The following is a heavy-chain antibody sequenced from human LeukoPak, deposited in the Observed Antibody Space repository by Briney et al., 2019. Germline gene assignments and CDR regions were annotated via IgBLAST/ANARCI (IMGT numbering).Heavy chain of an antibody. CDR3: ARDRGTWNDDGFDY. CDR1: GGSISNYY. D-gene: IGHD1-1*01. J-gene: IGHJ4*02. V-gene: IGHV4-59*12. Sequence: SETLSLTCTVSGGSISNYYWSWIRQPPGKGLEWIGYIHYSGSTNYNPSLKSRVTISVDTSKNQFSLKLSSVTAADTAVYYCARDRGTWNDDGFDYWGQGTLVTVSS. CDR2: IHYSGST.